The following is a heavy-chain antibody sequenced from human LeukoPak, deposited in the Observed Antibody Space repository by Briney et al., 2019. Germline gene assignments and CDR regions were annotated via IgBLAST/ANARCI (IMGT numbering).Heavy chain of an antibody. D-gene: IGHD3-22*01. V-gene: IGHV3-30-3*01. CDR1: GFTFSSYA. CDR2: ISYDGSNK. J-gene: IGHJ4*02. Sequence: GGSLRLSCAASGFTFSSYAMHWVRQAPGKGLEWVAVISYDGSNKYYADSVKGRFTISRDNSKNTLYLQMNSLRAEDTAVYYCARSYYYDSSGYPYYFDYWGQGTLVTVSS. CDR3: ARSYYYDSSGYPYYFDY.